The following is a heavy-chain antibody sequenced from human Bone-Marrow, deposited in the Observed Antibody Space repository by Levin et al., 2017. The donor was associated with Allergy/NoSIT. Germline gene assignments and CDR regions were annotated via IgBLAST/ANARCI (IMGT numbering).Heavy chain of an antibody. J-gene: IGHJ4*02. CDR1: GFTFSSYA. D-gene: IGHD5-24*01. CDR3: AREQRWLQSGPVDY. V-gene: IGHV3-30*04. Sequence: PGGSLRLSCAASGFTFSSYAMHWVRQAPGKGLEWVAVISYDGSNKYYADSVKGRFTISRDNSKNTLYLQMNSLRAEDTAVYYCAREQRWLQSGPVDYWGQGTLVTVSS. CDR2: ISYDGSNK.